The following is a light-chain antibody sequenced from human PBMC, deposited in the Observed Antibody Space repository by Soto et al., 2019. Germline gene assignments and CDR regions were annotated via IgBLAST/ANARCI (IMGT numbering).Light chain of an antibody. CDR1: QSISNW. V-gene: IGKV1-5*03. CDR2: KAS. CDR3: QQYSSFPYT. Sequence: DLQMTQSPSTLSSSVGDRVTITCRASQSISNWLAWYQQKPGKAPKLLIYKASRLQSGVPSRFSGSGSGTAFTLTISSLQPDDFATYYCQQYSSFPYTFGQGTKLEIK. J-gene: IGKJ2*01.